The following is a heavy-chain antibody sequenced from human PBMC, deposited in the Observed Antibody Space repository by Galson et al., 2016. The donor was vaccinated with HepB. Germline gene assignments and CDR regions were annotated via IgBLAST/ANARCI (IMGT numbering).Heavy chain of an antibody. J-gene: IGHJ6*02. D-gene: IGHD3-3*01. V-gene: IGHV3-9*01. Sequence: SLRLSCAVSGFSLDRYAMHWVRLVPGKGLEWVSGISLDTDRIGYADSVKGRFFVSRDKARNSVYLQMNSLRTEDSALYYCGKDILPGGMDVWGHGTRVTVAS. CDR1: GFSLDRYA. CDR2: ISLDTDRI. CDR3: GKDILPGGMDV.